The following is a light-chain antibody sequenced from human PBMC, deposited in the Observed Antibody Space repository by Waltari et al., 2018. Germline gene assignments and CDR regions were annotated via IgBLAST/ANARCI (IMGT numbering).Light chain of an antibody. CDR3: QAWDSGVAGV. CDR1: ELEKNY. J-gene: IGLJ1*01. V-gene: IGLV3-1*01. CDR2: QDV. Sequence: YDITQSLSVSVTPGQTASNTCDGHELEKNYVCWYQQKPGQSPVLVIYQDVRRPSEIPERFSGSNSGNTATLTISGTQPMDEADYYCQAWDSGVAGVFGTGTKVTVL.